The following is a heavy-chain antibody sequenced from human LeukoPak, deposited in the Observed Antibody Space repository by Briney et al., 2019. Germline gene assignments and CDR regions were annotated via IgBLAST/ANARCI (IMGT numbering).Heavy chain of an antibody. CDR2: IYYSGST. Sequence: SGTLSLTCTVSGGSISSYYWSWIRQPPGKGLEWIGYIYYSGSTNYNPSLKSRVTILVDTSKDQFSLMLTSVTAADTAMYYCARERLSGSYGMDVWGQGTTVTVSS. V-gene: IGHV4-59*01. J-gene: IGHJ6*02. D-gene: IGHD3-16*01. CDR1: GGSISSYY. CDR3: ARERLSGSYGMDV.